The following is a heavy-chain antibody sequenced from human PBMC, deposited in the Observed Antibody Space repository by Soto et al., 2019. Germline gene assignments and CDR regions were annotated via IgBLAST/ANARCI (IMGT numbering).Heavy chain of an antibody. Sequence: GASVKVSCKASGGTFSSYAISWVRQAPGQGLEWMGGIIPIFGTANYAQKFQGRVTITADESTSTAYMELSSLRSEDTAVYYCARMACRFWEWLLCDYYYGMDVWGQGTTVTVSS. CDR1: GGTFSSYA. J-gene: IGHJ6*02. CDR2: IIPIFGTA. D-gene: IGHD3-3*01. V-gene: IGHV1-69*13. CDR3: ARMACRFWEWLLCDYYYGMDV.